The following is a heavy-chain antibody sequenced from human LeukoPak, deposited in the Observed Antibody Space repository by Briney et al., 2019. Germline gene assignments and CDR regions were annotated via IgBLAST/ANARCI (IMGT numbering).Heavy chain of an antibody. CDR2: ISPSGDTS. Sequence: GGSLRLSCTASGFTFSTYTMNWVRQAPGKGLEWVSVISPSGDTSYYADSVKGRFTISRDNSRNTLNLQMSSLRAEDTAIYYCAKGKMTAYLSWFDPWGQGTLVTVSS. CDR3: AKGKMTAYLSWFDP. D-gene: IGHD3-9*01. J-gene: IGHJ5*02. V-gene: IGHV3-23*01. CDR1: GFTFSTYT.